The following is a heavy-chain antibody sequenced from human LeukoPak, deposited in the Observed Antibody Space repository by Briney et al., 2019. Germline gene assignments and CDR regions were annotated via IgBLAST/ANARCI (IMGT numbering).Heavy chain of an antibody. V-gene: IGHV1-69*13. J-gene: IGHJ5*02. Sequence: EASVKVSCKASGGTFSSYAISWVRQAPGQGLEWMGGIIPIFGTANYAQKFQGRVTITADESTSTAYMELSSLRSKDTAVYYCARRMGVPNNWFDPWGQGTLVTVSS. CDR2: IIPIFGTA. D-gene: IGHD2-2*01. CDR3: ARRMGVPNNWFDP. CDR1: GGTFSSYA.